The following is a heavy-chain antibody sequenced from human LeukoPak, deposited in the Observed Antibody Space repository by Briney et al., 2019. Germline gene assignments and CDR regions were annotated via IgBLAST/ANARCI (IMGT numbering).Heavy chain of an antibody. CDR3: AKGFHLIAVAGTSAEYFQH. D-gene: IGHD6-19*01. V-gene: IGHV3-30*18. J-gene: IGHJ1*01. Sequence: GRSLRLSCAASGFTFSSYGMHWDRQAPGKGLEWVAVISYDGSNKYYADSVKGRFTISRDNSKNTLYLQMNSLRAEDTAVYYCAKGFHLIAVAGTSAEYFQHWGQGTLVTVSS. CDR1: GFTFSSYG. CDR2: ISYDGSNK.